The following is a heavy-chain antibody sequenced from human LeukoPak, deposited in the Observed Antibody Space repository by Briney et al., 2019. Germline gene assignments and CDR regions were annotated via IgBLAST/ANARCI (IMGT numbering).Heavy chain of an antibody. CDR3: ARGSSPLYYDFWSGYENWFDP. Sequence: VASVKVSCKASGYTFTSYDMNWVRQAPGQGREWMGWMNPNSGNTGYAQKFQGRVTMTRNTSISTAYMLLSSLRSEDTAVYYCARGSSPLYYDFWSGYENWFDPWGQGTLVTVSS. CDR1: GYTFTSYD. J-gene: IGHJ5*02. D-gene: IGHD3-3*01. V-gene: IGHV1-8*01. CDR2: MNPNSGNT.